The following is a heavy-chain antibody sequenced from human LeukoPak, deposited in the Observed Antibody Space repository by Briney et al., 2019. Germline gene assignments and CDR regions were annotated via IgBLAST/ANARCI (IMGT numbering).Heavy chain of an antibody. J-gene: IGHJ5*02. CDR3: ASGVVHYDYVWGSYRSYNWFDP. CDR1: GYTFTSYD. Sequence: ASVKVSCKASGYTFTSYDINWVRQATGQGHEWMGWMNPNSGNTGYAQKFQGRVTMTRNTSISTAYMELSSLRSEDTAVYYCASGVVHYDYVWGSYRSYNWFDPWGQGTLVTVSS. V-gene: IGHV1-8*01. D-gene: IGHD3-16*02. CDR2: MNPNSGNT.